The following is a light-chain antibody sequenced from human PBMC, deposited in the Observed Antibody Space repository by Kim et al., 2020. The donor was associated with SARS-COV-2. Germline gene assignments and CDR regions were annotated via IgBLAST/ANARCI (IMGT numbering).Light chain of an antibody. CDR2: AAS. CDR1: QSVSSSC. J-gene: IGKJ4*01. Sequence: SPGERATLSCRASQSVSSSCLAWYQQKPGQAPRLLIYAASSRATGIPDRFSGTGSGTDFTLTINRLEPEDFAVYYCQQYHSSPLTFGGGTKVDIK. V-gene: IGKV3-20*01. CDR3: QQYHSSPLT.